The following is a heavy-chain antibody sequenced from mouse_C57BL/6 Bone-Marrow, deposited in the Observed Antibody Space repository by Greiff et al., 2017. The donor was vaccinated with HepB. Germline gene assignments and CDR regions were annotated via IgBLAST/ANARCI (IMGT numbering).Heavy chain of an antibody. CDR1: GFTFSDYG. CDR2: ISSGSSTI. V-gene: IGHV5-17*01. CDR3: ARRLDY. Sequence: EVKVEESGGGLVKPGGSLKLPCAASGFTFSDYGMHWVRQAPEKGLEWVAYISSGSSTIYYADTVKGRFTISRDNAKNTLFLQMTSLRSEDTAMYYCARRLDYWGQGTTLTVSS. J-gene: IGHJ2*01.